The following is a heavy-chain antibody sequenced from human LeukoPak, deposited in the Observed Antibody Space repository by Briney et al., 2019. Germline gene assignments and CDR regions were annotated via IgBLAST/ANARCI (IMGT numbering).Heavy chain of an antibody. J-gene: IGHJ4*02. V-gene: IGHV1-2*04. D-gene: IGHD3-10*01. Sequence: GASVRVSFKASGDTFIVYNIQGGRQGPGQGGERMGWIETRRGGTNYAQKFQGWVTMTRDTSINTAYMELSRLRSNDTAVYYCARALSVSMIRGIIIPYNFDHWGQGTLVTVSS. CDR1: GDTFIVYN. CDR3: ARALSVSMIRGIIIPYNFDH. CDR2: IETRRGGT.